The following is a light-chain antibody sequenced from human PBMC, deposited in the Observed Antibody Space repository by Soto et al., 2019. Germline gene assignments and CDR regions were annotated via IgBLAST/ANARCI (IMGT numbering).Light chain of an antibody. CDR2: GNI. CDR1: SSNIGAGYD. Sequence: QHVLTQPPSVSGAQGQRVTISCTGRSSNIGAGYDVHWYQQVPGTAPKLLIYGNINRPSGVPDRFSGSKSGTSASLAITGLQVDDEADYYCQSYDSSLTVVFGGGPKLTVL. V-gene: IGLV1-40*01. CDR3: QSYDSSLTVV. J-gene: IGLJ2*01.